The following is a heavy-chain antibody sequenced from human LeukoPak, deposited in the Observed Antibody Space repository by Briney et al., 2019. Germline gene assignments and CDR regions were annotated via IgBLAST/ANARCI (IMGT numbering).Heavy chain of an antibody. CDR1: GYSFTSYW. Sequence: GESLKISCKGSGYSFTSYWSGWVRKLPGKGLEWMAVIYPGDSDTKYSPSFQGHITISADSSSTTAYLQWSSLKASDTAIYYCARSSDSSGDYDYFDYWGQGTLVTVSS. CDR2: IYPGDSDT. CDR3: ARSSDSSGDYDYFDY. J-gene: IGHJ4*02. D-gene: IGHD3-22*01. V-gene: IGHV5-51*01.